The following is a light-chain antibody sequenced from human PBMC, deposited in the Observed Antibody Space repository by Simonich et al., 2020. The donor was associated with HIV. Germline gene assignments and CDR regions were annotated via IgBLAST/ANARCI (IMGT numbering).Light chain of an antibody. CDR2: DVS. CDR3: ISYTTSTTWV. V-gene: IGLV2-14*01. Sequence: QSALTQPVSVSGSPGQSITISCTGTSSDVGGYNYVSWYQQHPGKAPKLMIYDVSKRPSGVSRRFSGSKSGNTASLTISGLQAEDEADYYCISYTTSTTWVFGGGTKLTVL. J-gene: IGLJ3*02. CDR1: SSDVGGYNY.